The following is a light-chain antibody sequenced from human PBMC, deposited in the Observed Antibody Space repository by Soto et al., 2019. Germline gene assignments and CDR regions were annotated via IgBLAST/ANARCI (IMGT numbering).Light chain of an antibody. CDR3: LQHNSYPRT. J-gene: IGKJ1*01. Sequence: IVMTQSPATLSVSPGERATLYCRASQSVSNNLAWYQQKPGQAPRLLIYGASTRATGIPARFSGGGSGTEFTLTISSLQPDDFATYYCLQHNSYPRTFGQGTKVDIK. V-gene: IGKV3-15*01. CDR1: QSVSNN. CDR2: GAS.